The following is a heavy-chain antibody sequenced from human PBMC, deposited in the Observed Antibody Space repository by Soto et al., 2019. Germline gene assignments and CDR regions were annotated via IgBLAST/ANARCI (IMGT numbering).Heavy chain of an antibody. V-gene: IGHV1-18*01. CDR3: VRDSFDYYHDSRGYNLNPTFDY. Sequence: ASVKVSCKASGYTFTSYGISWVRQAPGQGLEWMEWISAYNGNTNYAQKLQGRVTMTTDTSTSTAYMELRSLRSDDTAVYYCVRDSFDYYHDSRGYNLNPTFDYWGQGTLVTVSS. CDR2: ISAYNGNT. D-gene: IGHD3-22*01. J-gene: IGHJ4*02. CDR1: GYTFTSYG.